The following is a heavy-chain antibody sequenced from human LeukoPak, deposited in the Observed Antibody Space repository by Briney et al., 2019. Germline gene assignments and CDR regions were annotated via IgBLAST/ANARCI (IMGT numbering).Heavy chain of an antibody. CDR1: GFTFSDDY. Sequence: GGSLRLSCAASGFTFSDDYMDWVRQAPGKGLEWVGRTRNKANSYTTEYAASVKGRFTISRDDSKNSLYLPMNSLKTEDTAVYYCAREGFRITMVRGERAFDIWGQGTMVTVSS. J-gene: IGHJ3*02. D-gene: IGHD3-10*01. V-gene: IGHV3-72*01. CDR3: AREGFRITMVRGERAFDI. CDR2: TRNKANSYTT.